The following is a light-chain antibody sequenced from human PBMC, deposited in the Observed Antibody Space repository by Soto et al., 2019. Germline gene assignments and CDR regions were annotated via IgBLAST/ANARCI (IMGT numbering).Light chain of an antibody. CDR1: QGIGNF. CDR2: SAS. J-gene: IGKJ1*01. CDR3: QQCNSPPRT. Sequence: DIQMTQSPSSRSASIGDRVTITCRASQGIGNFLAWYQQRPGKAPKLLIYSASTLQSGVPSRFSGSGSGTDFTLTISSLQPVDVATYYCQQCNSPPRTFGQGTKVEIQ. V-gene: IGKV1-27*01.